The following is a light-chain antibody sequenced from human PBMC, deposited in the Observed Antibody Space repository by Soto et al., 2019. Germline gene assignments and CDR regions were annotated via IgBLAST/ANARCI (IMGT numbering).Light chain of an antibody. CDR1: QNIGTS. CDR2: SAS. V-gene: IGKV1-39*01. CDR3: QQSYNAPYT. Sequence: DIQMTQSPSSLSVSVGDRVTITCRASQNIGTSLNWYQMKLGRAPTLLIYSASTLQSGAPSRFSGGGSGTDFTLTITSLQPEDFATYSCQQSYNAPYTFGQGTMLEIK. J-gene: IGKJ2*01.